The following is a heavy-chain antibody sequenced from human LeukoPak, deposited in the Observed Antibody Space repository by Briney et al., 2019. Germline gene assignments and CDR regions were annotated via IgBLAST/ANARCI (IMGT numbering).Heavy chain of an antibody. CDR3: ARDRQQPLNWFDP. D-gene: IGHD6-13*01. V-gene: IGHV4-30-4*02. CDR2: IYYSGST. CDR1: GGSISSGDYY. J-gene: IGHJ5*02. Sequence: SETLSLTCTVSGGSISSGDYYWSWIRQPPGKGLEWIGYIYYSGSTYYNPSLKSRVTISVDTSKNQFSLKLSSVTAADTAVYYCARDRQQPLNWFDPWGQGTLVTVSS.